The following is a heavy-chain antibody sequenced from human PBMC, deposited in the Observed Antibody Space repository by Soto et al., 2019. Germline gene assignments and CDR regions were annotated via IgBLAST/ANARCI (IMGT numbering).Heavy chain of an antibody. CDR1: GFTFSSYG. V-gene: IGHV3-33*06. Sequence: GGSLRLSCAASGFTFSSYGMHWVRQAPGKGLEWVALIWFDGSDKYYTDSVKGRFTISRDNSKNTLYLQMNSLRAEDTAVYYCAKVIYDFWSSRAFDIWGQGTMVTVSS. CDR2: IWFDGSDK. CDR3: AKVIYDFWSSRAFDI. J-gene: IGHJ3*02. D-gene: IGHD3-3*01.